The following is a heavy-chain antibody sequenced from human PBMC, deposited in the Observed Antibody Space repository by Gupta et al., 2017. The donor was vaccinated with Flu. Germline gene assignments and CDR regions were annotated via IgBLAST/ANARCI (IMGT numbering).Heavy chain of an antibody. Sequence: QVQLVQSGAEVKKPGSSVKVSCKASGGIFSSYAISWVRQAPGQGLEWMGGIISMFSTANYAQKFQGRVTITADKSTSTAYMELSSLRSDDTAVYYCASPTGYSSSSYYYYYGLDVWGQGTTVTVSS. D-gene: IGHD6-6*01. V-gene: IGHV1-69*06. CDR2: IISMFSTA. CDR1: GGIFSSYA. J-gene: IGHJ6*02. CDR3: ASPTGYSSSSYYYYYGLDV.